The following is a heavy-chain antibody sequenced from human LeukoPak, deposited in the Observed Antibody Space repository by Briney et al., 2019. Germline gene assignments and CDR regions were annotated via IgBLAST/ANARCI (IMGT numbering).Heavy chain of an antibody. V-gene: IGHV3-7*01. CDR1: GFAFSSYA. CDR3: ARSEGWFDP. Sequence: PGGSLRLSCAASGFAFSSYAMSWVRQAPGKGLEWVANIKRDGGEIYYVGSVKGRFIISRDNAKNSLYLQMNSLRAEDTAVYYCARSEGWFDPWGQGTLVTVSS. CDR2: IKRDGGEI. J-gene: IGHJ5*02.